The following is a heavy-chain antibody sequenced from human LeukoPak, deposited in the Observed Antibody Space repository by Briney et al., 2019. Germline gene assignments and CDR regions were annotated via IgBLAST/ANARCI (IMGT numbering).Heavy chain of an antibody. J-gene: IGHJ4*02. Sequence: SETLSLTCTVSGGSISSGGYYWSWIRQHPGKGLEWIGYIYYSGSTYYNPSLKGRVTISVDTSKNQFSLKLSSVTAADTAVYYCASMTSEERYHFDYWGQGTLVTVSS. CDR2: IYYSGST. D-gene: IGHD1-1*01. CDR1: GGSISSGGYY. CDR3: ASMTSEERYHFDY. V-gene: IGHV4-31*03.